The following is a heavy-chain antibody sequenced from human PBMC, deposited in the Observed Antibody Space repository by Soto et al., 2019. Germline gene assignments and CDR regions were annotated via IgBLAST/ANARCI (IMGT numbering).Heavy chain of an antibody. CDR1: GFTFDDYT. CDR3: AKDFSSGYYGVPYGMDV. CDR2: ISWDGGST. V-gene: IGHV3-43*01. J-gene: IGHJ6*02. D-gene: IGHD3-22*01. Sequence: GGSLRLSCAASGFTFDDYTMHWVRQAPGKGLEWVSLISWDGGSTYYADSVKGRFTISRDNSKNSLYLQMNSLRTEDTALYYCAKDFSSGYYGVPYGMDVWGQGTTVTVSS.